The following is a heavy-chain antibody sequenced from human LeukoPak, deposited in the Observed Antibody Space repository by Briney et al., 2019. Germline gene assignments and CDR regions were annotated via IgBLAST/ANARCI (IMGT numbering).Heavy chain of an antibody. D-gene: IGHD4/OR15-4a*01. CDR3: ARDLMGASHFDY. J-gene: IGHJ4*02. CDR2: IYYSGTT. V-gene: IGHV4-59*11. Sequence: SETLSLTCTVSGGLINNHYWTWIRQPPGKGLEWLGYIYYSGTTNYNPSLRSRVTISIDTSKNQFSLKMSSVTAADTAVYYCARDLMGASHFDYWGQGTLVTVSS. CDR1: GGLINNHY.